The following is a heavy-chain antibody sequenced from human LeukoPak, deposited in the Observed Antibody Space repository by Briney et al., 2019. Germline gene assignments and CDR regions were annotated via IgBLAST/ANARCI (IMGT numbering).Heavy chain of an antibody. Sequence: PGGSLRLSCAASGFTFSSYSMNWVRKAAGKGLELVSFISSSSSYIYYADSVKARLPIYRDTPKNTLYLQMNSLRGEDTAVYYCASWRWLQLYYFDHWGQGTLVTVSS. CDR2: ISSSSSYI. V-gene: IGHV3-21*04. J-gene: IGHJ4*02. CDR3: ASWRWLQLYYFDH. CDR1: GFTFSSYS. D-gene: IGHD5-24*01.